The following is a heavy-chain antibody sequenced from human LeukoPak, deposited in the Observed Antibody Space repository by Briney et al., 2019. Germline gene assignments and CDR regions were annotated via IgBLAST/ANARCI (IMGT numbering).Heavy chain of an antibody. CDR2: ISAYNGNT. V-gene: IGHV1-18*01. D-gene: IGHD1-26*01. J-gene: IGHJ4*02. CDR1: GYTFTSYG. Sequence: ASVKVSCKASGYTFTSYGISWVRQAPGQGLEWMGWISAYNGNTNYAQKLQGRVTMTTDTSTSTAYMELRSLRSDDTAVYYCARDANPRGAAPPHWVDYWGQGTLVTVSS. CDR3: ARDANPRGAAPPHWVDY.